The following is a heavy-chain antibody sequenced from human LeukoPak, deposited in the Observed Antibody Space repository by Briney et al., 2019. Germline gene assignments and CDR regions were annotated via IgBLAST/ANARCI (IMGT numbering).Heavy chain of an antibody. CDR2: IKSKTDGGTT. J-gene: IGHJ4*02. V-gene: IGHV3-15*05. CDR1: GFTFSNAW. CDR3: VRGYGRYYFDY. D-gene: IGHD2-15*01. Sequence: GGSLRLSCEASGFTFSNAWMSWVRQAPGKGLEWVGRIKSKTDGGTTDYAAPVKGRFTISRDNAKNTLYLQMNSLGAEDTAVYYCVRGYGRYYFDYWGQGTLVTVSS.